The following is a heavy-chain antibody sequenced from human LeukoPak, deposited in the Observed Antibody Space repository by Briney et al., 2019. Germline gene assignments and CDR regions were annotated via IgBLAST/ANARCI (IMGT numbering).Heavy chain of an antibody. CDR2: INHSGST. CDR3: ASDTSAVVPAAIPGYYYYMDV. J-gene: IGHJ6*03. V-gene: IGHV4-34*01. D-gene: IGHD2-2*02. CDR1: GGSFSGYY. Sequence: SETLSLTCAVYGGSFSGYYWSWIRQPPGKGLEWIGEINHSGSTNYNPSLKSRVTISVDTSKNQFSLKLSSVTAADTAVYYCASDTSAVVPAAIPGYYYYMDVWGKGTTVTVSS.